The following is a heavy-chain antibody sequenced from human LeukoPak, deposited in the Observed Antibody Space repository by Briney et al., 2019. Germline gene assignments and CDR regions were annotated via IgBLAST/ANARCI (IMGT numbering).Heavy chain of an antibody. Sequence: GTSVKVSCKVSGYTLTELSMHWVRQAPGKGLEWMGGFDPEDGETIYAQKFQGRVTMTEDTSTDTAYMELSSLRSEDTAVYYCATSRYGDYPPYYFDYWGQGTLVTVSS. J-gene: IGHJ4*02. CDR2: FDPEDGET. V-gene: IGHV1-24*01. D-gene: IGHD4-17*01. CDR3: ATSRYGDYPPYYFDY. CDR1: GYTLTELS.